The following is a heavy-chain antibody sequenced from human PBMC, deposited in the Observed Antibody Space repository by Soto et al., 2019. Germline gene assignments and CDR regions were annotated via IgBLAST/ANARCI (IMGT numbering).Heavy chain of an antibody. D-gene: IGHD3-10*02. CDR3: ARDMLRTYYYGMDV. J-gene: IGHJ6*02. CDR2: IWYDGSNK. Sequence: YGMHWVRQAPGKGLEWVAVIWYDGSNKYYADSVKGRFTISRDNSKNTLYLQMNSLRAEDTAVYYCARDMLRTYYYGMDVWGQGTTVTVSS. V-gene: IGHV3-33*01. CDR1: YG.